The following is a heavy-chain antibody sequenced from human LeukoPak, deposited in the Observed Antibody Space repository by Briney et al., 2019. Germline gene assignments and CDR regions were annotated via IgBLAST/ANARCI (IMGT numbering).Heavy chain of an antibody. J-gene: IGHJ4*02. Sequence: PSETLSLTCAVYGAGLSEYYWSWIRQSPGKGLEWMGEVAHKGPTVYSPTLNRKYNPSFKSRVTMSVDPSKNQFSLKLASVTVADTATYYCVRQGTNSGYYLLDYWGQGHLVIVSS. V-gene: IGHV4-34*01. CDR3: VRQGTNSGYYLLDY. CDR1: GAGLSEYY. D-gene: IGHD3-22*01. CDR2: VAHKGPTVYSPTLNR.